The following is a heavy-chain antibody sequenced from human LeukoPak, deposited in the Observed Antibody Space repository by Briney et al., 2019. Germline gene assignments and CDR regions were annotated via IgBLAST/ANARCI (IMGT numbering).Heavy chain of an antibody. CDR3: ARGGWDRGNCRIEF. Sequence: ASVKVSCKASGYTFSSYDINWVRQATGQGLEWMGWMNPNSGNTGYAQKFQGRVTMTRNTSISTAYMELSSLRSEDTAVYYCARGGWDRGNCRIEFWGQGTLVTASS. V-gene: IGHV1-8*02. D-gene: IGHD1-7*01. CDR1: GYTFSSYD. CDR2: MNPNSGNT. J-gene: IGHJ4*02.